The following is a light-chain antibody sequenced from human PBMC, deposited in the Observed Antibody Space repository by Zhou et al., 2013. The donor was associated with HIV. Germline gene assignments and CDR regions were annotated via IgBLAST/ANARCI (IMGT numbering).Light chain of an antibody. V-gene: IGKV1-5*03. J-gene: IGKJ2*01. CDR3: QQYHSYPYT. CDR1: RSIKNK. Sequence: DIQMTQTPSTLSAFVGDRVTITCRASRSIKNKLAWYQQKPGKVPKLLIYKTSVLDSGVPSRFSGSGSGTEFSLTISGLQPDDFATYFCQQYHSYPYTFGQGTKLEIK. CDR2: KTS.